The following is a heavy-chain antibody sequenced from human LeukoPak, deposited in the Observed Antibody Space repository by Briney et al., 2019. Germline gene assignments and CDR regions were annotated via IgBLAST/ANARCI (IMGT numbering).Heavy chain of an antibody. J-gene: IGHJ4*02. V-gene: IGHV3-30*02. Sequence: GGSLRLSCAASGFIFSSYWMNWVRQAPGKGLEWVAFIRYDGSKKYSADSVKGRFTISRDNSKNTLYLQMNSLRAEDTAVYYCAKDYNRAYYYGSGFDYWGQGTLVTVSS. CDR3: AKDYNRAYYYGSGFDY. CDR2: IRYDGSKK. CDR1: GFIFSSYW. D-gene: IGHD3-10*01.